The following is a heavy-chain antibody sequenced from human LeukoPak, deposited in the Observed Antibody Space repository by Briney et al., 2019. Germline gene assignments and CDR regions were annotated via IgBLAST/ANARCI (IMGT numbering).Heavy chain of an antibody. CDR3: ARVQGYYDSSGYPFFWSDP. CDR2: MNHNSGST. CDR1: GYTFTSYD. V-gene: IGHV1-8*01. Sequence: ASVKVSCKASGYTFTSYDINWVRQATGQGLEWMGWMNHNSGSTGYAQKLQGRVTMTRNTSISTAYMELSSLRSEDTAVYYCARVQGYYDSSGYPFFWSDPWGQGTLVTVSS. D-gene: IGHD3-22*01. J-gene: IGHJ5*02.